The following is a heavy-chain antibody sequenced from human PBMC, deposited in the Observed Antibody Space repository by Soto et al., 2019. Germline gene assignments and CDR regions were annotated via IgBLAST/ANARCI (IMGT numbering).Heavy chain of an antibody. D-gene: IGHD2-2*01. V-gene: IGHV3-33*06. Sequence: GGSLRLSCAASGFTFSSYGMHWVRQAPGKGLEWVAVIWYDGSNKYYADSVKGRFTISRDNSKNTLYLQMNSLRAEDTAVYYCAKGGSSSSSPLDYWGRGTLVTVSS. J-gene: IGHJ4*02. CDR1: GFTFSSYG. CDR2: IWYDGSNK. CDR3: AKGGSSSSSPLDY.